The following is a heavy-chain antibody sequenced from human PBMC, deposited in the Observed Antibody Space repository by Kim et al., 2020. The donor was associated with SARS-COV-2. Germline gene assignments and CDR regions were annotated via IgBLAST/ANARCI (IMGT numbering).Heavy chain of an antibody. D-gene: IGHD3-16*01. V-gene: IGHV1-2*06. J-gene: IGHJ5*02. CDR3: ARKGDYPA. CDR2: INPNSGDT. CDR1: GYTFTGSY. Sequence: ASVKVSCKASGYTFTGSYIHWVRQAPGQGPEWMGRINPNSGDTRYAQKIQDRVTMTMDTSISTVYMELSRLTCDDTAIYYCARKGDYPAWGQGTLVTVSS.